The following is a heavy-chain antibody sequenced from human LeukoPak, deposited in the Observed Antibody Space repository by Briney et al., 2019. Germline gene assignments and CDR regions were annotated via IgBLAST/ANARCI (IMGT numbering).Heavy chain of an antibody. V-gene: IGHV4-34*01. CDR3: ARGSYYGSGSYYKPRGFDP. Sequence: SETLSLTCAVYGGSFSGYYWSWVRQPPGKGLEWIGEINHSGSTNYNPSLKSRVTISVDTSKNQFSLKLSSVTAADTAVYYCARGSYYGSGSYYKPRGFDPWGQGTLVTVSS. J-gene: IGHJ5*02. CDR1: GGSFSGYY. CDR2: INHSGST. D-gene: IGHD3-10*01.